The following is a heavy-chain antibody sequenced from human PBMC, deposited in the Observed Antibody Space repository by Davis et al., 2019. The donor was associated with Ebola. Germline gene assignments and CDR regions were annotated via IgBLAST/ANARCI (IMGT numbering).Heavy chain of an antibody. CDR1: GYSFTNYG. CDR3: ARGLPPRGMDV. Sequence: ASVKVSCKASGYSFTNYGISWVRQAPGQGLEWMGWISIYKSNTKYAQKFQDRVTMTTDTSTSTAYMERRSLRSDDTAVYYCARGLPPRGMDVWGQGTTVTVSS. V-gene: IGHV1-18*01. J-gene: IGHJ6*02. CDR2: ISIYKSNT. D-gene: IGHD3-16*01.